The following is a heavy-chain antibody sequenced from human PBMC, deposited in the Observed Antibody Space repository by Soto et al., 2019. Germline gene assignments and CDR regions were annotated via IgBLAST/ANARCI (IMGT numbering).Heavy chain of an antibody. D-gene: IGHD6-13*01. J-gene: IGHJ4*02. Sequence: EVQLVESGGGLVKPGGSLRLSCAVSGFIFSRYSMKWVRQAPGKGLEWVSSIGTSGSYIYDSDSVKGRFTISRDNTKDSLYLQISSLRAEDTAIYSCARGSAFIALDYWGQGTPVTVSS. CDR3: ARGSAFIALDY. CDR2: IGTSGSYI. V-gene: IGHV3-21*01. CDR1: GFIFSRYS.